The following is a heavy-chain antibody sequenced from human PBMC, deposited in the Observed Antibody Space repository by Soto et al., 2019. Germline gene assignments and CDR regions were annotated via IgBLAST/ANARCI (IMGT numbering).Heavy chain of an antibody. CDR1: GFTFSSCA. V-gene: IGHV3-23*01. CDR3: AKDLDLYYYDSSGYYYGVNDY. CDR2: ISGSGGST. D-gene: IGHD3-22*01. Sequence: GGSLRLSCAASGFTFSSCAMSWVRQAPGKGLEWVSAISGSGGSTYYADSVKGRFTISRDNSKNTLYLQMNSLRAEDTAVYYCAKDLDLYYYDSSGYYYGVNDYWGQGTLVTVSS. J-gene: IGHJ4*02.